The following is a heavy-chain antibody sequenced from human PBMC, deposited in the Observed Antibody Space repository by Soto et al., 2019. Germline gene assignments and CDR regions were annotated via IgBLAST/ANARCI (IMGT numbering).Heavy chain of an antibody. V-gene: IGHV1-69*13. Sequence: SVKVSCKASGGTFSGYAMNWVRQAPGQGLEWMGGIIPRFGTANYAQKFQGRVTITADESTRTAYMELSSLRSDDTAVYYCARFRIAVAGSDYYYGMDVWGQGTTVTVSS. CDR3: ARFRIAVAGSDYYYGMDV. CDR2: IIPRFGTA. CDR1: GGTFSGYA. D-gene: IGHD6-19*01. J-gene: IGHJ6*02.